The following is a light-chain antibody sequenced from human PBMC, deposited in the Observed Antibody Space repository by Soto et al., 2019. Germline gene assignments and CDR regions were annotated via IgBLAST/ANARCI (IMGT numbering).Light chain of an antibody. Sequence: IQMTQSPSSLSASVGDRVTITCQASQDITNYLIWYQQKPGKAPKLLIYDASSLGTGVSSRFSGSGSGTHFTLTISSLQPEDIATYYCQQFYSVPCTFGQGPKLEIK. CDR2: DAS. V-gene: IGKV1-33*01. J-gene: IGKJ2*02. CDR3: QQFYSVPCT. CDR1: QDITNY.